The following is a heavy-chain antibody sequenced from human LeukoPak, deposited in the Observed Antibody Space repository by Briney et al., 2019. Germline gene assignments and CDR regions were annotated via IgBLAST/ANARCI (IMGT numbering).Heavy chain of an antibody. Sequence: GGSPRLSCAASGFTFSSYWMSWVRQAPGKGLEWVANIKQDGSEKYYVDSVKGRFTISRDNAKNSLYLQMNSLRAEDTAVYYCASEPNHYAFHIWGQGTMVTVSS. J-gene: IGHJ3*02. V-gene: IGHV3-7*01. CDR1: GFTFSSYW. D-gene: IGHD1-14*01. CDR2: IKQDGSEK. CDR3: ASEPNHYAFHI.